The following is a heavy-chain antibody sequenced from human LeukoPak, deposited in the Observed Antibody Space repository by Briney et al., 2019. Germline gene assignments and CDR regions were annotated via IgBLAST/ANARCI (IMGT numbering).Heavy chain of an antibody. CDR3: ARGYSSGWYYYYYMDV. Sequence: PSETLSLTCAVYGGSFSGYYWSWIRQPPGKGLEWIGEINHSGSTNYNPSLKSRVTTSVDTSKNQFSLKLSSVTAADTAVYYCARGYSSGWYYYYYMDVWGKGTTVTVSS. D-gene: IGHD6-19*01. V-gene: IGHV4-34*01. J-gene: IGHJ6*03. CDR1: GGSFSGYY. CDR2: INHSGST.